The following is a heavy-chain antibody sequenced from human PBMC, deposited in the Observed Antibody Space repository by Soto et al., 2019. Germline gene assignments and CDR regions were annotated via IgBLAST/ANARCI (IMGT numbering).Heavy chain of an antibody. D-gene: IGHD7-27*01. CDR3: AKPLSPWGTPVDY. CDR2: ISGSGGST. CDR1: GFTFSSYA. J-gene: IGHJ4*02. Sequence: GGSLRLSCAASGFTFSSYAMSWVRQAPGRGLEWVSVISGSGGSTYYADSVKGRFTISRDNSKNTLYLQMNSLRAEDTAVYYCAKPLSPWGTPVDYWGQGTLVTVSS. V-gene: IGHV3-23*01.